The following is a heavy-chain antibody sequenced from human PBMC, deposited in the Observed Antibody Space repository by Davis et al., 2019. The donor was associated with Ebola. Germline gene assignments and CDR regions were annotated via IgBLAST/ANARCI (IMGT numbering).Heavy chain of an antibody. CDR2: ISYDGSNK. V-gene: IGHV3-30*03. CDR3: ARDTRGTWASDY. CDR1: RFTFSSYS. D-gene: IGHD3-3*01. Sequence: GGSLRLSCAASRFTFSSYSMHWVRQAPGKGLEWVAVISYDGSNKYYADSVKGRFTISRDNAKNSLHLQMNSLRAEDTALYYCARDTRGTWASDYWGQGTLVTVSS. J-gene: IGHJ4*02.